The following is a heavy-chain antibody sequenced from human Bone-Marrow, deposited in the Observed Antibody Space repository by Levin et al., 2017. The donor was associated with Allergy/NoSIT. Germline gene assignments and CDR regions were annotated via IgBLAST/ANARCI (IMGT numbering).Heavy chain of an antibody. V-gene: IGHV4-30-4*01. J-gene: IGHJ4*02. CDR1: GVSIGSGDFY. CDR3: ARAAPGGEFDY. CDR2: IHYSGAT. Sequence: SCSVSGVSIGSGDFYWSWIRQPPGKALEWIGYIHYSGATYYNPSLKSRLTISEDTSNNQFSLNLRSVTVADTATYFCARAAPGGEFDYWGRGTTVTVSS.